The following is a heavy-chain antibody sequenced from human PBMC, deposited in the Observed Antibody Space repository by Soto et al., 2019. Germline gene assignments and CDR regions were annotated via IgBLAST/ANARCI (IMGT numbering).Heavy chain of an antibody. D-gene: IGHD4-17*01. CDR1: GGTFSSYT. CDR2: IIPILGIA. Sequence: QVQLVQSGAEVKKPGSSVKVSCKASGGTFSSYTISWLRQAPGQGLEWMGRIIPILGIANYAKKFQGRVPITADKATSTADMGLSSLRSEHTAVYYWARKKRVVDYVNMDVWGKGTTVTVSS. V-gene: IGHV1-69*02. J-gene: IGHJ6*03. CDR3: ARKKRVVDYVNMDV.